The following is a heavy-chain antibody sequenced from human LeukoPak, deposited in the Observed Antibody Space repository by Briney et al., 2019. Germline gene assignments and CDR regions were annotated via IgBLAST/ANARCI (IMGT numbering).Heavy chain of an antibody. J-gene: IGHJ4*02. V-gene: IGHV1-8*01. CDR2: MNPNSGNT. CDR1: GYTFTSYD. D-gene: IGHD3-9*01. Sequence: ASVKVSCKASGYTFTSYDINWVRQATGQGLEWMGWMNPNSGNTGYAQKFQGRVTMTRNTSISTANMELSSLRAEDPPVYYCPRFFRGNYDILTGYYIYFDYWGQGTLVTVSS. CDR3: PRFFRGNYDILTGYYIYFDY.